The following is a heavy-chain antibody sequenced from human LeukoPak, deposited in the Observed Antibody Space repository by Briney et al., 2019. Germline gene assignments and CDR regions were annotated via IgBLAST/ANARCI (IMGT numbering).Heavy chain of an antibody. Sequence: PGGSLRLSCTASGFTFGDYAMSWFRQAPGKGLEWVGFIRSKAYGGTTEYAASVKGRFTISGDDSKSIAYLQMNSLKTEDTAVYYCTRGLYSSSWLPFDYWGQGTLVTVSS. CDR1: GFTFGDYA. D-gene: IGHD6-13*01. CDR2: IRSKAYGGTT. J-gene: IGHJ4*02. CDR3: TRGLYSSSWLPFDY. V-gene: IGHV3-49*03.